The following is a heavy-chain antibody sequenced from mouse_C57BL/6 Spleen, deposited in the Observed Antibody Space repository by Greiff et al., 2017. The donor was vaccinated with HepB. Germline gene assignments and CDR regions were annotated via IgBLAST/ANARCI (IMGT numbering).Heavy chain of an antibody. Sequence: EVQLQESGPGLVKPSQSLSLTCSVTGYSITSGYYWNWIRQFPGNKLEWMGYISYDGSNNYNPSLKNRISITRDTSKNKFFLKLNSVTTEDTATYYCAISTMVTTNYAMDYWGQGTSVTVSS. D-gene: IGHD2-2*01. V-gene: IGHV3-6*01. CDR2: ISYDGSN. CDR1: GYSITSGYY. CDR3: AISTMVTTNYAMDY. J-gene: IGHJ4*01.